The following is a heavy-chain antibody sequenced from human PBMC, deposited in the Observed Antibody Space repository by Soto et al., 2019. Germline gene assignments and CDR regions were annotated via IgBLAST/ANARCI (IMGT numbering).Heavy chain of an antibody. J-gene: IGHJ6*02. Sequence: GGSLRLSCAASGFTFSSYGMHWVRQAPGKGLEWVAVIWYDGSNKYYADSVKGRFTISRDNSKNTLYLQMNSLRAEDTAVYYCAREQRRWLQLGRGMHVSGPGTTATVSS. D-gene: IGHD5-12*01. V-gene: IGHV3-33*01. CDR2: IWYDGSNK. CDR1: GFTFSSYG. CDR3: AREQRRWLQLGRGMHV.